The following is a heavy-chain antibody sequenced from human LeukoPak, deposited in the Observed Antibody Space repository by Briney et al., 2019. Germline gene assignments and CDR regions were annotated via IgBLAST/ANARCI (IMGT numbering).Heavy chain of an antibody. D-gene: IGHD2-2*01. CDR2: IYYSGST. Sequence: PSETLSLTCTVSGGSISSYYWGWIRQPPGKGLEWIGYIYYSGSTNYNPSLKSRVTISVDTSKNQFSLKLSSVTAADTAVYYCARSEPYCSSTSCYLNYYYYYGMDVWGQGTTVTVSS. CDR3: ARSEPYCSSTSCYLNYYYYYGMDV. V-gene: IGHV4-59*08. CDR1: GGSISSYY. J-gene: IGHJ6*02.